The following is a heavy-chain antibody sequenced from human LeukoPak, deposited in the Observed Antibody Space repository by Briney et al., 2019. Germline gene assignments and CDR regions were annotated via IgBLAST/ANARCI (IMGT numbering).Heavy chain of an antibody. CDR1: GGTFSSYA. J-gene: IGHJ4*02. CDR3: ARIDRVVVAATAADY. D-gene: IGHD2-15*01. CDR2: IIPIFGTA. Sequence: GSSVKVSCKASGGTFSSYAISWVRQAPGQGLEWMGGIIPIFGTANYAQKLQGRVTMTTDTSTSTAYMELRSLRSDDTAVYYCARIDRVVVAATAADYWGQGTLVTVSS. V-gene: IGHV1-69*05.